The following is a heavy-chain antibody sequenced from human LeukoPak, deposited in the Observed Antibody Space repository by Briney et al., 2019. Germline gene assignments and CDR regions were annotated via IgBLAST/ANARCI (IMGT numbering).Heavy chain of an antibody. Sequence: PSQTLSLTCTVSGGSISSGGYYWSWIRQPPGKGLEWIGYIYHSGSTYYNPSLKSRVTISVDRSKNQFYLKLSSVTAADTAVYYCARVSDCSSTSCYTRGWFDPWGQGTLVTVSS. J-gene: IGHJ5*02. CDR1: GGSISSGGYY. CDR3: ARVSDCSSTSCYTRGWFDP. V-gene: IGHV4-30-2*01. D-gene: IGHD2-2*02. CDR2: IYHSGST.